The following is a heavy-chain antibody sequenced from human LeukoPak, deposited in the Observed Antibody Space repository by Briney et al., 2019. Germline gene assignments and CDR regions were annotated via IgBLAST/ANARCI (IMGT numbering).Heavy chain of an antibody. CDR1: GFTFSSYA. J-gene: IGHJ4*02. CDR3: AKDRGVRGVIAPYYFDY. Sequence: AGGSLRLSCAASGFTFSSYAMSWVRQAPGKGLEWVSAISGSGGSTYYADSAKGRFTISRDNSKNTLYLQMNSLRAEDTAVYYCAKDRGVRGVIAPYYFDYWGQGTLVTVSS. V-gene: IGHV3-23*01. D-gene: IGHD3-10*01. CDR2: ISGSGGST.